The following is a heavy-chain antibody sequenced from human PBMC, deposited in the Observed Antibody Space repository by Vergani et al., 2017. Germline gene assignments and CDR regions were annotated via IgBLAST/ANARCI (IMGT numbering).Heavy chain of an antibody. V-gene: IGHV3-30-3*01. CDR2: ISYDGSNK. D-gene: IGHD6-19*01. CDR3: ARGSIAVARYGAFDI. J-gene: IGHJ3*02. Sequence: QVQLVESGGGVVQPGRSLRLSCAASGFTFSSYAMHWVRQAPGKGLEWVAVISYDGSNKYYADSEKGRFTISRDNSKNTLYLQMNSLRAEDTAVYYCARGSIAVARYGAFDIWGQGTMVTVSS. CDR1: GFTFSSYA.